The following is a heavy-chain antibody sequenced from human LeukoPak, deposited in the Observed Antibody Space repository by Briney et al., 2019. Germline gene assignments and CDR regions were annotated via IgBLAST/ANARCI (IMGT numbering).Heavy chain of an antibody. V-gene: IGHV1-69*05. Sequence: SVKVSCKASGGTFSGYAISWVRQAPGQGLEWMGGIIPIFGTANYAQKFQGRVTITTDESTSTAYMELSSLRSEDTAVYYCASGPYCGGDCYLYYYYYYMDVWGKGTTVTVSS. CDR2: IIPIFGTA. CDR3: ASGPYCGGDCYLYYYYYYMDV. CDR1: GGTFSGYA. D-gene: IGHD2-21*02. J-gene: IGHJ6*03.